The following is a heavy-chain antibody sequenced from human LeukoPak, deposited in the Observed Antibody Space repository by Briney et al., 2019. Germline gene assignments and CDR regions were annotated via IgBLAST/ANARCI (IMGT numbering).Heavy chain of an antibody. Sequence: PSETLSLTCAVYGGSFSGYYWSWIRQPPGKGLEWIGEINHSGSTNYNPSLKSRVTISVDTSKNQFSLKLSSVTAADTAVYYCARVRRNYYGSGSFGEPFDIWGQGTMVTVSS. J-gene: IGHJ3*02. CDR3: ARVRRNYYGSGSFGEPFDI. V-gene: IGHV4-34*01. CDR2: INHSGST. CDR1: GGSFSGYY. D-gene: IGHD3-10*01.